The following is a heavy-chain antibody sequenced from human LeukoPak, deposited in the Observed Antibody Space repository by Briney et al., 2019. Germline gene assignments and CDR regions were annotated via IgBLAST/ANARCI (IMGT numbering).Heavy chain of an antibody. CDR3: TTLHSSSDY. Sequence: GGSLRLSCAASGFTFSSYGMHWVRQAPGKGLEWVAVIWYDGSNKYYADSVKGRFTISRDDSKNTLYLQMNSLKTEDTAVYYCTTLHSSSDYWGQGTLVTVSS. J-gene: IGHJ4*02. CDR1: GFTFSSYG. CDR2: IWYDGSNK. V-gene: IGHV3-33*01. D-gene: IGHD6-6*01.